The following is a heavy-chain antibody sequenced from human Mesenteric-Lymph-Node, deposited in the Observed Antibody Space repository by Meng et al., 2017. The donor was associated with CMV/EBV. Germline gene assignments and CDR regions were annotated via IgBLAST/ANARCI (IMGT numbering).Heavy chain of an antibody. CDR2: IYYSGST. J-gene: IGHJ6*02. V-gene: IGHV4-61*01. D-gene: IGHD3-3*01. CDR1: GGSISTDNYY. CDR3: ARDKAVRFLEYGYYYYGMDV. Sequence: SETLSLTCTVSGGSISTDNYYWSWIRQPPGKGLEWIGYIYYSGSTNYNPSLKSRVTISVDTSKNQFSLKLSSVTAADTAVYYCARDKAVRFLEYGYYYYGMDVWGQGTTVTVSS.